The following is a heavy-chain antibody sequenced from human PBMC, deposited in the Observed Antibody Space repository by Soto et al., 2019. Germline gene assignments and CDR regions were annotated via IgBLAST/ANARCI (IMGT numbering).Heavy chain of an antibody. CDR3: AKDQKQLVTWFDP. CDR1: GFTLSSYA. Sequence: GGSLRLSCAASGFTLSSYAMSWVRQAPGKGLEWVSAISGSGGSTYYADSVKGRFTISRDNSKNTLYLQMNSLRAEDMAVYYCAKDQKQLVTWFDPWGQGTLVTVSS. CDR2: ISGSGGST. V-gene: IGHV3-23*01. D-gene: IGHD6-6*01. J-gene: IGHJ5*02.